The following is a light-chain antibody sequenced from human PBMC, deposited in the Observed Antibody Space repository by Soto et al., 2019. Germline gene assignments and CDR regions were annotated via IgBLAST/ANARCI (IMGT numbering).Light chain of an antibody. CDR2: EVS. CDR1: SSDIGGYNY. Sequence: QSALPQPASVSGSPGQSITISCTGTSSDIGGYNYVSWYQKHPGKAPKLMIYEVSNRPSGVSSRFSGSKSGNTASLTISGLQAEDEADYYCSSYTSITTLHVFGGGTKLTVL. V-gene: IGLV2-14*01. CDR3: SSYTSITTLHV. J-gene: IGLJ2*01.